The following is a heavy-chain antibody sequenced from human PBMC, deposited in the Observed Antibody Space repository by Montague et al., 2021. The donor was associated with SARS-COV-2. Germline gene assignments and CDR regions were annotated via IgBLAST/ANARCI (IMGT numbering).Heavy chain of an antibody. CDR1: VGYWSSGVYE. V-gene: IGHV4-39*01. CDR3: AGHTRSGVIGNYFDP. J-gene: IGHJ4*02. Sequence: SETLSLTCTGAVGYWSSGVYEQLGWIRHPPANTRQCSVRASSSGSTTYNPSLKNRVTVSVDTSGSQFYLRLHSVTATDTAVYYCAGHTRSGVIGNYFDPWGQGTLGTVSS. D-gene: IGHD2-21*01. CDR2: ASSSGST.